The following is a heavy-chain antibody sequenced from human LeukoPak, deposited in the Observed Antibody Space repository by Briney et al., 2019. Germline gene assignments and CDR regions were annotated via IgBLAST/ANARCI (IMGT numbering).Heavy chain of an antibody. CDR3: ARCPGYSRRWFDP. V-gene: IGHV4-30-4*01. CDR2: IYYSGST. CDR1: GGSISSGDYY. J-gene: IGHJ5*02. Sequence: SSETLSLTCTVSGGSISSGDYYWSWIRQPPGKGLEWIGYIYYSGSTYYNPSLKSRVTISVDKSKNQFSLKLSSVTAADTAVYYCARCPGYSRRWFDPWGQGTLVTVSS. D-gene: IGHD6-13*01.